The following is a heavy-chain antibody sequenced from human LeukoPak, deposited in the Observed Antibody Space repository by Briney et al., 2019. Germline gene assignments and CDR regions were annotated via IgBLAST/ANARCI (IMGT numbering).Heavy chain of an antibody. V-gene: IGHV3-7*02. Sequence: GGSLRLSCGASGFTFSRYWMSWVRQAPGKGLEWLANINEDGSGKYYVDSVKGRFTMSRDNSKNTLYLQMNGLRAEDTAMYYCARGDGYNFFDCWGQGVLVTVSS. CDR3: ARGDGYNFFDC. CDR2: INEDGSGK. D-gene: IGHD5-24*01. CDR1: GFTFSRYW. J-gene: IGHJ4*02.